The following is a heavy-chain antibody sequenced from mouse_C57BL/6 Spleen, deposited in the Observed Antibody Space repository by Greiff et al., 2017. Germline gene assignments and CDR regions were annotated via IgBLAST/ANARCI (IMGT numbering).Heavy chain of an antibody. V-gene: IGHV1-82*01. D-gene: IGHD1-1*01. CDR1: GYAFSSSW. CDR3: AGNFDY. J-gene: IGHJ2*01. CDR2: IYPGDGDT. Sequence: VQLQQSGPELVKPGASVKISCKASGYAFSSSWMNWVKQRPGKGLEWIGRIYPGDGDTNYNEKFKGKATLTADKSSSTAYMQLSSLTSEDSAVYFCAGNFDYWGQGTTLTVSS.